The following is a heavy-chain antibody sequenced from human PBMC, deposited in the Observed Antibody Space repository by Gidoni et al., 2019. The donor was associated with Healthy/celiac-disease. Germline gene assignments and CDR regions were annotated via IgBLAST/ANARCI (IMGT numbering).Heavy chain of an antibody. CDR2: ISGSGGST. Sequence: EVQLLESGGGLVQPGGSLRLSCAASGFTFSSYAMSWVRQAPGKGLEWVSAISGSGGSTYYADSVKGRFTISRDNSKNTLYLQMNSLRAEDTAVYYCAKGSGIYIVATQYNWFDPWGQGTLVTVSS. V-gene: IGHV3-23*01. CDR3: AKGSGIYIVATQYNWFDP. J-gene: IGHJ5*02. CDR1: GFTFSSYA. D-gene: IGHD5-12*01.